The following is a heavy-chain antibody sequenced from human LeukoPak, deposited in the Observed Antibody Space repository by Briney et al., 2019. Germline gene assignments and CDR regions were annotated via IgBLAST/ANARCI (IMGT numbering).Heavy chain of an antibody. CDR1: GFTFSSNY. V-gene: IGHV3-53*01. CDR2: IYSGGST. D-gene: IGHD6-25*01. CDR3: ARGGSSGGRYYYYYYMDV. J-gene: IGHJ6*03. Sequence: GGPLRLSCAASGFTFSSNYMSWVRQAPGKGLEWVSVIYSGGSTYYSDSVTGRCTISSGNSKNKLYLQLNSLRADDAAVYYYARGGSSGGRYYYYYYMDVWGKGTTVTVSS.